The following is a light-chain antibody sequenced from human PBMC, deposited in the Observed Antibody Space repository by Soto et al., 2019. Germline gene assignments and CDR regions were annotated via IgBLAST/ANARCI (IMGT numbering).Light chain of an antibody. CDR2: DAF. CDR1: QSVSSY. Sequence: EIVLTQSPATLSLSPGERATLSCRASQSVSSYLVWYQQKPGQAPRLLIFDAFNRATGIPARFSGSGSGRDFTLTISSLEPEDFAVYYCQQRSSCPLTFGGGTKVEIK. J-gene: IGKJ4*01. CDR3: QQRSSCPLT. V-gene: IGKV3-11*02.